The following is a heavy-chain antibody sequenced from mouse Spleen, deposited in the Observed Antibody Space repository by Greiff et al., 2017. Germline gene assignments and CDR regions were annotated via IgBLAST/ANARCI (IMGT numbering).Heavy chain of an antibody. V-gene: IGHV1-4*01. J-gene: IGHJ4*01. Sequence: VQLQQSGAELARPGASVKMSCKASGYTFTSYTMHWVKQRPGQGLEWIGYINPSSGYTKYNQKFKDKATLTADKSSSTAYMQLSSLTSEDSAVYYCARSDSREAMDYWGQGTSVTVSS. CDR1: GYTFTSYT. CDR3: ARSDSREAMDY. D-gene: IGHD3-2*01. CDR2: INPSSGYT.